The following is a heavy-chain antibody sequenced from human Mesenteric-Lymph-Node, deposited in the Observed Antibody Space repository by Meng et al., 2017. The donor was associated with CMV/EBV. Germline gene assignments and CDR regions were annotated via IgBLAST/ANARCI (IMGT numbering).Heavy chain of an antibody. CDR3: ARGLDPFDS. CDR2: ISSSGSII. D-gene: IGHD3-9*01. Sequence: GGSLRLSCAASGFTFSTYSMNWVRQAPGKGLEWASFISSSGSIIHYADSVKGRFTISRDNAKNSLYLQMNTVKADDTAVYYCARGLDPFDSWGQGTLVTVSS. CDR1: GFTFSTYS. J-gene: IGHJ4*02. V-gene: IGHV3-48*04.